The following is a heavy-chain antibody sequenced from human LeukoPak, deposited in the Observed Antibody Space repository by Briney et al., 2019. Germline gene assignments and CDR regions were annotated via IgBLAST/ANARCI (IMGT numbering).Heavy chain of an antibody. V-gene: IGHV3-23*01. CDR2: ISGSGGRA. D-gene: IGHD2-21*01. J-gene: IGHJ6*02. CDR3: AKEVVMGETNYYYYGMDV. Sequence: GFLRLSCAASGFNFRGYAMSWVRQAPGKGLEWVSAISGSGGRAHYADSVRGRFTISRDNSQNTLQLQMNSLRAEDTAVYYCAKEVVMGETNYYYYGMDVWGQGTTVTVSS. CDR1: GFNFRGYA.